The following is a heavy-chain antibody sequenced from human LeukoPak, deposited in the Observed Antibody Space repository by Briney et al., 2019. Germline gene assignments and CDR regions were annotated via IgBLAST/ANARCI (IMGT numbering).Heavy chain of an antibody. D-gene: IGHD6-13*01. Sequence: GGSLRLSCAASGFTFSSYAMHWVRQAPGKGLEWVAVISYDGSNKCYADYVKGRFTISRDNSKNTLYLQMNSLRAEDTAVYYCAREQQLVRAFDYWGQGTLVSVSS. CDR2: ISYDGSNK. J-gene: IGHJ4*02. CDR1: GFTFSSYA. CDR3: AREQQLVRAFDY. V-gene: IGHV3-30*04.